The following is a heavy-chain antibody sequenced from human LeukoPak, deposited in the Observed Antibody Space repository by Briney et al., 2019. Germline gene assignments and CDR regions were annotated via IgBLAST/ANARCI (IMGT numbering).Heavy chain of an antibody. CDR1: GDSISGYY. V-gene: IGHV4-59*12. D-gene: IGHD6-13*01. CDR3: ARGGAAADWYYYGMDV. CDR2: IYYSGLA. Sequence: SETLSLTCTVSGDSISGYYWSWIRQPPGKGLEWIAYIYYSGLANYNPSLKSRLIISVDSSKNQFSLKLSSVTAADTAVYYCARGGAAADWYYYGMDVWGQGTTVTVSS. J-gene: IGHJ6*02.